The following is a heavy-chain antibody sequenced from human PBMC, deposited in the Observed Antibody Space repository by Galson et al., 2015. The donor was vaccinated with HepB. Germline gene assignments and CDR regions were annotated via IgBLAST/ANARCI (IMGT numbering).Heavy chain of an antibody. V-gene: IGHV4-30-2*01. D-gene: IGHD6-6*01. CDR2: IYHSGSS. CDR3: ASTTIAARRDKYYFDH. J-gene: IGHJ4*02. Sequence: QVQLQESGPGLVKPSETLSLTCAVSGGSISSGDYSWSWIRQPPGKGLEWIGYIYHSGSSYYNPSLKSRVTISVDGSKFSLKLYSVTAADTAVYYCASTTIAARRDKYYFDHWGQGTLVTVSS. CDR1: GGSISSGDYS.